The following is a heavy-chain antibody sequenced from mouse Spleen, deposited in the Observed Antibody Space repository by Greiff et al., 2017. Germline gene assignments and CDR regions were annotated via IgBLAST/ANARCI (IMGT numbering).Heavy chain of an antibody. J-gene: IGHJ4*01. CDR3: ARPLYYDGSYEDAMDY. CDR2: INPSTGGT. V-gene: IGHV1-42*01. Sequence: EVQLQQSGPELVKPGASVKISCKASGYSFTGYYMNWVKQSPEKSLEWIGEINPSTGGTTYNQKFKAKATLTVDKSSSTAYMQLKSLTSEDSAVYYCARPLYYDGSYEDAMDYWGQGTSVTVSS. D-gene: IGHD1-1*01. CDR1: GYSFTGYY.